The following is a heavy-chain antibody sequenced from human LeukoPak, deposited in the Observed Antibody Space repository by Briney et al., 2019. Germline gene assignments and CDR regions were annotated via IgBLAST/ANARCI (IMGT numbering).Heavy chain of an antibody. D-gene: IGHD2-15*01. CDR1: GGSFSGYD. CDR2: INHSGST. J-gene: IGHJ6*02. CDR3: ARGHGGLGGMDV. V-gene: IGHV4-34*01. Sequence: PSETLSLTCAVYGGSFSGYDWSWIRQPPGKELEWIGEINHSGSTNYSPSLKSRVTISVDTSKNHFSLKVRSVTAADTAVYYCARGHGGLGGMDVWGQGTTVTVSS.